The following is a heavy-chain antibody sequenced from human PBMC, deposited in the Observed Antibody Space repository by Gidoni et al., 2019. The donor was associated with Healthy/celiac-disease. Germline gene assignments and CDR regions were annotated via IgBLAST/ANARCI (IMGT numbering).Heavy chain of an antibody. V-gene: IGHV4-39*01. CDR3: ARHAGRRYYYGMDV. CDR2: IYYSGST. CDR1: GGSISSSSYY. J-gene: IGHJ6*02. Sequence: QLQLQESGPGLVKPSETLSLTCTVSGGSISSSSYYWGWIRQPPGKGLEWIGSIYYSGSTYYNPSLKSRVTISVDTSKNQFSLKLSSVTAADTAVYYCARHAGRRYYYGMDVWGQGTTVTVSS.